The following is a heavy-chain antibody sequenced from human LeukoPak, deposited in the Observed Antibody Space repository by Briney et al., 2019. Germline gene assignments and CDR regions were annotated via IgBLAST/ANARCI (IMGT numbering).Heavy chain of an antibody. Sequence: GGSLRLSCAASGFSFSSHEMNWVRQARGKGLEWVSYIGHGGRTIYYADSVKGRFTISRDNAKNSLYLQMNSLRAEDTAVYYCARVLNYYDSSGYHFSYWGQGTLVSVSS. CDR1: GFSFSSHE. CDR2: IGHGGRTI. D-gene: IGHD3-22*01. CDR3: ARVLNYYDSSGYHFSY. V-gene: IGHV3-48*03. J-gene: IGHJ4*02.